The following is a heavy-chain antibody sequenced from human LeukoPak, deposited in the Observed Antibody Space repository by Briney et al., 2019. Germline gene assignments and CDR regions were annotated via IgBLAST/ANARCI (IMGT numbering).Heavy chain of an antibody. CDR3: ARAMGYDYVWGSYPSDYYYYMDV. CDR2: INPNSGGT. V-gene: IGHV1-2*02. J-gene: IGHJ6*03. CDR1: GYTLTGYY. Sequence: ASVKVSCKASGYTLTGYYMHWVRQAPGQGLEWMGWINPNSGGTNYAQKFQGRVTMTRDTSISTAYMELSRLRSDDTAVYYCARAMGYDYVWGSYPSDYYYYMDVWGKGTTVTISS. D-gene: IGHD3-16*01.